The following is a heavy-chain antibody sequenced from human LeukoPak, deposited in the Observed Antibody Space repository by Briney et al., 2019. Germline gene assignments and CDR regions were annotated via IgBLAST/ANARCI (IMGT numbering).Heavy chain of an antibody. CDR1: GGSISSGDYY. J-gene: IGHJ3*02. V-gene: IGHV4-30-4*01. CDR3: ARTQGTFPDAFDI. D-gene: IGHD3-10*01. CDR2: IYYSGST. Sequence: PSETLSLTCTVSGGSISSGDYYWSWIRQPPGKGLEWIGYIYYSGSTYYNPSLKSRVTISVDTSKNQFSLKLSSVTAADTAVYYCARTQGTFPDAFDIWGQGTMVTVSS.